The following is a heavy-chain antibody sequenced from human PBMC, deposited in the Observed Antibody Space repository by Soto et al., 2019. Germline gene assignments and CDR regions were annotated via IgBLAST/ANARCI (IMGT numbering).Heavy chain of an antibody. CDR2: ICCSGGST. J-gene: IGHJ4*02. CDR1: GCNFSSYG. D-gene: IGHD2-2*01. CDR3: AKDWFWGYCSSTSCYVHMITDY. Sequence: GGSLRLSCAASGCNFSSYGMSWVRQAPGKGLEWVAAICCSGGSTYYADSVKGRVTISRDNSKNTLYLQMNSLRAEDTAVYYWAKDWFWGYCSSTSCYVHMITDYWVQGTLVTV. V-gene: IGHV3-23*01.